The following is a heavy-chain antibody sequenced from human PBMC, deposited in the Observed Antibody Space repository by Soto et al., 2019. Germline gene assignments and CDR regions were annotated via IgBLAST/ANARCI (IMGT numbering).Heavy chain of an antibody. J-gene: IGHJ4*02. CDR1: GGSISSYY. D-gene: IGHD4-17*01. CDR3: ARAPHYARDYFDY. V-gene: IGHV4-59*01. Sequence: SETLSLTCTVSGGSISSYYWSWIRQPPGKGLEWIGYIYYSGSTNYNPSLKSRVTISVDTSKNQFSLKLSSVTAADTAVYYCARAPHYARDYFDYWGQGTLVTVSS. CDR2: IYYSGST.